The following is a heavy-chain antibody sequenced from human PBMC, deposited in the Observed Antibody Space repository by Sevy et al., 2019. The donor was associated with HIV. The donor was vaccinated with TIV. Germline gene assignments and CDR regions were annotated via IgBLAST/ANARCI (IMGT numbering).Heavy chain of an antibody. CDR1: GGSFSGYY. V-gene: IGHV4-34*01. D-gene: IGHD6-13*01. Sequence: SETLSLTCAVYGGSFSGYYWSWIRQPPGKGLEWIGEINHSGSTNYNPSLKSRVTISVDTSKNQFSLKLSSVTAADTAVYYCEREGRIAAAGIHWFDPWGQGTLVTVSS. CDR3: EREGRIAAAGIHWFDP. J-gene: IGHJ5*02. CDR2: INHSGST.